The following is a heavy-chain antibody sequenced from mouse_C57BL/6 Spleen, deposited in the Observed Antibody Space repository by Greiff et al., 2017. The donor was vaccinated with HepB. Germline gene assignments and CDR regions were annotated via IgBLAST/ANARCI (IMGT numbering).Heavy chain of an antibody. D-gene: IGHD1-1*02. Sequence: VKLVESGAELARPGASVKMSCKASGYTFTSYTMHWVKQRPGQGLEWIGYINPSSGYTKYNQKFKDKATLTADKSSSTAYMQLSSLTSEDSAVYYCARSGDYLYFDYWGQGTTLTVSS. CDR2: INPSSGYT. CDR1: GYTFTSYT. V-gene: IGHV1-4*01. CDR3: ARSGDYLYFDY. J-gene: IGHJ2*01.